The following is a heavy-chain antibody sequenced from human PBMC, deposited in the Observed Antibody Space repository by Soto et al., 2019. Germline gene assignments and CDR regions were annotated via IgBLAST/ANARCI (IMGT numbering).Heavy chain of an antibody. D-gene: IGHD6-6*01. J-gene: IGHJ6*02. Sequence: ASVKVPCKASGYTFTSYGISWVRQAPGQGLEWMGWISAYNGNTNYAHKLQCIVTMTTDTSTSTAYMELRSLISDDTAVYYCARDRLYSSSPGPKGMAVWGQGTTVTSP. CDR3: ARDRLYSSSPGPKGMAV. CDR1: GYTFTSYG. V-gene: IGHV1-18*01. CDR2: ISAYNGNT.